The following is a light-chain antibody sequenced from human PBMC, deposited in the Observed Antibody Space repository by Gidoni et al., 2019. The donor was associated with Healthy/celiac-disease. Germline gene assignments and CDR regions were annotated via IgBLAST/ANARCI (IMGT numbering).Light chain of an antibody. Sequence: DIPLTQSPSSLSASVGDRVTITCRASQSISSYLHWYQQKPGKAPKLLIYAASSLQSGVPSRFSGSGSGTDFTLTISSLQPEDFATYYCQQCYSNPITFGQGTRLEIK. CDR1: QSISSY. V-gene: IGKV1-39*01. CDR2: AAS. J-gene: IGKJ5*01. CDR3: QQCYSNPIT.